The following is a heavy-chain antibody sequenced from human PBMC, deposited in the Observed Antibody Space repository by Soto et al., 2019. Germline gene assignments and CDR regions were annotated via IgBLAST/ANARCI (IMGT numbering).Heavy chain of an antibody. Sequence: QVQLVQSGAEEKKPGASVKVSCKASGYTFTGYAMHWVRQAPGQRLEWMGWINAGNGNTKYSQKIQGRVTITRATSASAAYMELSSPSSEDTAVYYCARAVAVAADFDYWGQGTLVTVSS. D-gene: IGHD6-19*01. CDR1: GYTFTGYA. CDR3: ARAVAVAADFDY. CDR2: INAGNGNT. V-gene: IGHV1-3*05. J-gene: IGHJ4*02.